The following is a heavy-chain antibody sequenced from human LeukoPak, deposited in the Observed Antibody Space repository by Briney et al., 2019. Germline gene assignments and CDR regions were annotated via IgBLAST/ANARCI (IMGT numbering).Heavy chain of an antibody. CDR3: AKVQAPYYYGSGSYFY. V-gene: IGHV3-23*01. CDR2: ISGSGGST. J-gene: IGHJ4*02. CDR1: GFTFSSYA. Sequence: PGGSLRLSCAASGFTFSSYAMSWVRQAPGKGLEWVSAISGSGGSTYYADSVKGRFTISRDNSKNTLYLQMNSLRAEDTAVYYCAKVQAPYYYGSGSYFYWGQGTLVTVSS. D-gene: IGHD3-10*01.